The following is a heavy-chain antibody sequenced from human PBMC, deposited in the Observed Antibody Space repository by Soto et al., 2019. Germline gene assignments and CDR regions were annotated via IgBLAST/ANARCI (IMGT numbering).Heavy chain of an antibody. V-gene: IGHV1-3*01. J-gene: IGHJ6*02. Sequence: QVQHVQSGAEVKKPGASVKVSCKASGYTFTSYAMHWVRQAPGQRLEWMGWINAGNGNTKYSQKFQGRVTITRDTSASTAYMELSSLSSEDTAVYYCARGFGIRDGYNWRGYYYYYGMDVWGQGTTVTVSS. CDR1: GYTFTSYA. CDR2: INAGNGNT. D-gene: IGHD5-12*01. CDR3: ARGFGIRDGYNWRGYYYYYGMDV.